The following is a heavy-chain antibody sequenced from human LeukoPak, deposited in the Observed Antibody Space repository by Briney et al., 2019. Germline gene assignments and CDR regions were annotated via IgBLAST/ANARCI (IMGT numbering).Heavy chain of an antibody. CDR2: ISAYNGNT. J-gene: IGHJ4*02. D-gene: IGHD6-13*01. CDR1: GYTFTGYC. Sequence: ASVKVSCTASGYTFTGYCMHWVRQAPGQGLEWMGWISAYNGNTNYAQKLQGRVTMTTDTSTSTAYMELRSQRSDDTAVYYCARDHGGGIAAAGRCDYWGQGTLVTVSS. CDR3: ARDHGGGIAAAGRCDY. V-gene: IGHV1-18*04.